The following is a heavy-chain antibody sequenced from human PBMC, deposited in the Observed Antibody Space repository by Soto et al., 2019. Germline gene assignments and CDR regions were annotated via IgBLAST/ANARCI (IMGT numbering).Heavy chain of an antibody. J-gene: IGHJ6*02. CDR1: GDSISSYY. CDR3: ARDRYGMDV. V-gene: IGHV4-59*01. CDR2: IYYSGST. Sequence: PSETLSLTCTVSGDSISSYYWSWIRQPPGKGLEWIGYIYYSGSTNYNPSLKSRVTISVDTSKNQFSLKLSSVTAADTAVYYCARDRYGMDVWGQGTTVTVSS.